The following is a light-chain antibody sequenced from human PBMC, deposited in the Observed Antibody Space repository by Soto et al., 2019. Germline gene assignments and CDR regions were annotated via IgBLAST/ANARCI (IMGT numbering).Light chain of an antibody. V-gene: IGKV3-20*01. CDR1: QTVNGNY. CDR2: GTS. J-gene: IGKJ1*01. Sequence: ETVLTQSPVTLSLSPGERATLSCRASQTVNGNYLGWYQQKPGQAPRLLIYGTSSRATGIPDRFSGSGSGTDFTLTISRLEPEDFAVYYCQQCGSLPGTFGQGTKVDIK. CDR3: QQCGSLPGT.